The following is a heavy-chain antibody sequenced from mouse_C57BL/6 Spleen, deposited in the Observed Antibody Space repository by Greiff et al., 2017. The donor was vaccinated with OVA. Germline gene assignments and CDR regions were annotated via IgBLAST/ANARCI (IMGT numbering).Heavy chain of an antibody. CDR1: GYSITSGYY. CDR3: ARDLLWLRREDYYAMDY. J-gene: IGHJ4*01. Sequence: EVQLQESGPGLVKPSQSLSLTCSVTGYSITSGYYWNWIRQFPGNKLEWMGYISYDGSNNYNPSLKNRISITRDTSKNQFFLKLNSVTTEDTATYYCARDLLWLRREDYYAMDYWGQGTSVTVSS. V-gene: IGHV3-6*01. D-gene: IGHD2-2*01. CDR2: ISYDGSN.